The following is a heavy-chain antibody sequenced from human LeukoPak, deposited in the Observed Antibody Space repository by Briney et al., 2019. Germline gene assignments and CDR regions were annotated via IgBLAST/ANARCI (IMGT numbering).Heavy chain of an antibody. D-gene: IGHD5-18*01. CDR1: GFNFNNYD. V-gene: IGHV3-30*02. J-gene: IGHJ4*02. CDR3: VTYRQVLLPFES. Sequence: GGSLRLSCAASGFNFNNYDMHWVRQAPGKGLEWVAFIRYDGSNKYYADSVRGRFAISRDNSKSTLSLQMNSLRVEDTAIYYCVTYRQVLLPFESWGQGTLVTVSS. CDR2: IRYDGSNK.